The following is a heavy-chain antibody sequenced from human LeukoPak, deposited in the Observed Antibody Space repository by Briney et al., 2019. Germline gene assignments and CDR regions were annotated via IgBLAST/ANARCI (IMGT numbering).Heavy chain of an antibody. CDR1: GFTFDDYA. D-gene: IGHD6-13*01. J-gene: IGHJ4*02. Sequence: GGSQRLSCAASGFTFDDYAMHWVRQAPGKGLEWVSSISVSGGSTYYADSVKGRFTISRDDSKNTLYLQMNSLRAEDTAVYYCAKGGGSWYGDWGQGTLVTVSS. CDR2: ISVSGGST. V-gene: IGHV3-23*01. CDR3: AKGGGSWYGD.